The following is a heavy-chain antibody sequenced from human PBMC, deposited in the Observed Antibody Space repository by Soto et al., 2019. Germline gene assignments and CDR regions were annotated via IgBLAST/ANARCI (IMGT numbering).Heavy chain of an antibody. CDR2: ISAYNGNT. D-gene: IGHD3-9*01. Sequence: ASVKVSCKASGYTFTSYGISWVRQAPGQGLEWMGWISAYNGNTNYAQKLQGRVTMTTDTSTSTAYMELRSLRSDDTAVYYCAREPDELRYFDWLPAYYYYGMDVWGQGTLVTVSS. J-gene: IGHJ6*02. CDR1: GYTFTSYG. V-gene: IGHV1-18*01. CDR3: AREPDELRYFDWLPAYYYYGMDV.